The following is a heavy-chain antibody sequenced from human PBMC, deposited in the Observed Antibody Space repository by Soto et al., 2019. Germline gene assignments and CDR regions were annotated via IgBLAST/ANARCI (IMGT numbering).Heavy chain of an antibody. V-gene: IGHV2-5*02. CDR1: GFSLSTSGVG. CDR2: IYWDDDK. J-gene: IGHJ6*02. CDR3: IQSRAGGDGIQSYASHSYYGMDV. D-gene: IGHD2-21*02. Sequence: QITLKESGPTLVKPTQTLTLTCTFSGFSLSTSGVGVGWIRQPPGKALEWLALIYWDDDKRYSPSLRSRLTSRKDTSKNQVVITMINMDAVDTASYYGIQSRAGGDGIQSYASHSYYGMDVWGQGTTVTDSS.